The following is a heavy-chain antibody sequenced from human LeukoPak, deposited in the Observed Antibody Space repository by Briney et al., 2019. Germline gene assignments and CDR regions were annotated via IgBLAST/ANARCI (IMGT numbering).Heavy chain of an antibody. Sequence: GGSLRLSCAASGFTFSRFGMHWVRQAPGKGLEWVAVIWYDGRNKYYADSVKGRFTISRDNSKNTLFLQMHSLRAEDTAVYYCARDRKNEWLLRYDAFDIWGQGTMVTVSS. CDR3: ARDRKNEWLLRYDAFDI. D-gene: IGHD3-22*01. J-gene: IGHJ3*02. CDR1: GFTFSRFG. CDR2: IWYDGRNK. V-gene: IGHV3-33*01.